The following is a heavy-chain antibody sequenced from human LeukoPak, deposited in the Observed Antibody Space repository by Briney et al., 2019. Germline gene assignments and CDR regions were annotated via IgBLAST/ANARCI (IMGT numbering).Heavy chain of an antibody. CDR3: ARVRYSGAFDI. J-gene: IGHJ3*02. D-gene: IGHD3-9*01. CDR2: IYHTGHT. V-gene: IGHV4-59*08. CDR1: GGSVSGYY. Sequence: SETLSLTRTVSGGSVSGYYWSWIRQPPGGGLEWIGYIYHTGHTHYNASLKGRVTMSMDTSQSQISLRMSSMTAADTAVYYCARVRYSGAFDIWGQGTMVTVSS.